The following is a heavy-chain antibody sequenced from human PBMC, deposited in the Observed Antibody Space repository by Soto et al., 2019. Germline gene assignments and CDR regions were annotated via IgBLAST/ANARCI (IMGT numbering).Heavy chain of an antibody. V-gene: IGHV1-18*01. CDR2: ISAYNGNT. J-gene: IGHJ5*02. CDR3: ARDRNLSLRAQLVRFAP. Sequence: ASVKVSCKASGYTFTSYGISWVRQAPGQGLEWMGWISAYNGNTNYAQKLQGRVTMTTDTSTSTAYMELRSLRSDDTAVYYCARDRNLSLRAQLVRFAPWGQGTLVPVSS. D-gene: IGHD6-13*01. CDR1: GYTFTSYG.